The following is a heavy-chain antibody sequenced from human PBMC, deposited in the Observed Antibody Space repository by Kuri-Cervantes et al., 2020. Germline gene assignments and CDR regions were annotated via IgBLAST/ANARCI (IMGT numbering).Heavy chain of an antibody. J-gene: IGHJ6*02. CDR2: ISAYNGNT. V-gene: IGHV1-18*01. CDR3: ARELVTPYYYYGMDV. D-gene: IGHD1-26*01. Sequence: ASVKVSCKASGYTFTSYGISWVRQAPGQGLEWMGWISAYNGNTNYAQKLQGRVTMTTDTSTSIAYMELSSLRSEDTAVYYCARELVTPYYYYGMDVWGQGTTVTVSS. CDR1: GYTFTSYG.